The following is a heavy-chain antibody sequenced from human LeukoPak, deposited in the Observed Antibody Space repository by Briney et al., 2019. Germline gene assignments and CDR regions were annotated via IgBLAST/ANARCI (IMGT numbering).Heavy chain of an antibody. Sequence: PSETLSLTCTVSGYSISSGYYWGRIRQPPGKGLEWIGSIYHSGSTYYNPSLKSRVTISVDTSKNQFSLKLSSVTAADTAVYYCARDGAAAGTWYYYYYMDVWGKGTTVTVSS. CDR2: IYHSGST. J-gene: IGHJ6*03. D-gene: IGHD6-13*01. V-gene: IGHV4-38-2*02. CDR1: GYSISSGYY. CDR3: ARDGAAAGTWYYYYYMDV.